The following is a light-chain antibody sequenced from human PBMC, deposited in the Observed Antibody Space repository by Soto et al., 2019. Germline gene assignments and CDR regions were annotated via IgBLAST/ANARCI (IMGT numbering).Light chain of an antibody. J-gene: IGLJ1*01. V-gene: IGLV2-14*01. CDR3: SSYTSSSTL. Sequence: QSALTQPASVSGSPGQSITSSCTGTSSDVGGYNYVSWYQQHPGKAPKLMIYEVSNRPSGVSNRFSGSKSGNTASLTISGLQAEDEADYYCSSYTSSSTLFGTGTKLTVL. CDR2: EVS. CDR1: SSDVGGYNY.